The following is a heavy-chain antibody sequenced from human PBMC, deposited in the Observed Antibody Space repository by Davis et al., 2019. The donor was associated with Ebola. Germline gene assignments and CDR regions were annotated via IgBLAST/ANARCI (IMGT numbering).Heavy chain of an antibody. CDR2: IDQDGTRT. Sequence: PGGSLRLSCAASGFNFRKYWLHWVRQAPGNGLVWVSRIDQDGTRTVYADSVEGRFTISRDNSKNIVYLQMSSLRPEDTAVYYCARLPTGELWGQGTLVTVSS. D-gene: IGHD7-27*01. V-gene: IGHV3-74*01. CDR1: GFNFRKYW. CDR3: ARLPTGEL. J-gene: IGHJ4*02.